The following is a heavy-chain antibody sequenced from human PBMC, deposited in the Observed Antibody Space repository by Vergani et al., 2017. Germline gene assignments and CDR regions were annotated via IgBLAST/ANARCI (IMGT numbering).Heavy chain of an antibody. CDR1: GGTFSSFT. CDR3: AGDTAYYYYYGMDV. Sequence: QVQLVKSGAEVKKPGSSGKVSCKASGGTFSSFTISWVRQATGQGLEWMGRIIPILGIANYAKQFQGRVPITADKSTSTAYMELRSLRSEDKAAYYFAGDTAYYYYYGMDVWGQGP. CDR2: IIPILGIA. J-gene: IGHJ6*02. V-gene: IGHV1-69*08.